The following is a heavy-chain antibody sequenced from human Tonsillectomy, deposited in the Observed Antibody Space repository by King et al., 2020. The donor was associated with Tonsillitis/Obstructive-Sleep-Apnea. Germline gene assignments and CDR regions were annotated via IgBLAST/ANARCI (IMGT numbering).Heavy chain of an antibody. CDR3: AKDLGYFWDAFDI. D-gene: IGHD3-3*01. Sequence: VQLVESGGGLVQPGGSLRLSCAASGFTFSSYAMSWVRQAPGKGLEWVSAISGSGGSTYFADSVKGRFTISRDNSKNTLYLQMKSLRAEDTAVYYCAKDLGYFWDAFDIWGQGTMVTVSS. CDR1: GFTFSSYA. J-gene: IGHJ3*02. CDR2: ISGSGGST. V-gene: IGHV3-23*04.